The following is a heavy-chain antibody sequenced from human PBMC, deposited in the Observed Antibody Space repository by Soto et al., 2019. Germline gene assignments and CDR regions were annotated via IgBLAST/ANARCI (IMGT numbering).Heavy chain of an antibody. CDR1: GFTFNDFE. CDR2: IDGSGTTK. CDR3: AIGVGQFKY. D-gene: IGHD3-10*01. Sequence: EVQLLESGGGLVQPGGSLRLSCGVSGFTFNDFEMNWVRQAPGKGLEWLAYIDGSGTTKKYADSVRGRFTLSRDNPNNSWFLQMSSLSAADTAISYCAIGVGQFKYWGHGSLVSVSS. J-gene: IGHJ4*01. V-gene: IGHV3-48*03.